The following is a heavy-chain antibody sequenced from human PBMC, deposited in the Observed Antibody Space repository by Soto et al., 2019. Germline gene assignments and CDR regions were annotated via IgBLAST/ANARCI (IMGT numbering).Heavy chain of an antibody. CDR3: ATLRFLEWHDLLDV. Sequence: PGGSLRLSCAASGFTFSSYAMSWVRQAPGKGLEWVSAISGSGGSTYYADSVKGRFTISRDNSKNTLYLQMNSLRAEDTAVYYCATLRFLEWHDLLDVWGQGTTVTVSS. CDR2: ISGSGGST. CDR1: GFTFSSYA. J-gene: IGHJ6*02. D-gene: IGHD3-3*01. V-gene: IGHV3-23*01.